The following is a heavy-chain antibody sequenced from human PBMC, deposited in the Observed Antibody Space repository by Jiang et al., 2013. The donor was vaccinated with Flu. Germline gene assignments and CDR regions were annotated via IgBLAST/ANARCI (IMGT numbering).Heavy chain of an antibody. D-gene: IGHD1-26*01. CDR3: ARDQVGVGWELLPHFDY. Sequence: SGAEVKKPGSSVKVSCKASGGTFSSYAISWVRQAPGQGLEWMGGIIPIFGTANYAQKFQGRVTITADESTSTAYMELSSLRSEDTAVYYCARDQVGVGWELLPHFDYWGQGTLVTVSS. J-gene: IGHJ4*02. V-gene: IGHV1-69*01. CDR2: IIPIFGTA. CDR1: GGTFSSYA.